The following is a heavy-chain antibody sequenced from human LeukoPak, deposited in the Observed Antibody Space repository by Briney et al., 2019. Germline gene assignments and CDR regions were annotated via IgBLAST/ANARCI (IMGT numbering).Heavy chain of an antibody. J-gene: IGHJ5*02. V-gene: IGHV3-48*01. CDR1: GFTFSSYS. CDR3: ARVDYDSSA. D-gene: IGHD3-22*01. Sequence: TGGSLRLSCAASGFTFSSYSMNWVRQAPGKGLEGGTYISSSSSSIYYAESVKGRFTISRDNAKNSLYLQMNSLRAEDTAVYYCARVDYDSSAWGQGTLVTVSS. CDR2: ISSSSSSI.